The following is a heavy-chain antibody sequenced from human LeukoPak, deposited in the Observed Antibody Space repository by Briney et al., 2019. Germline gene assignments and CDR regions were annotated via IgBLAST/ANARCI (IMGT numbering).Heavy chain of an antibody. D-gene: IGHD3-16*02. CDR2: INHSGST. V-gene: IGHV4-34*01. CDR3: ARGAKNDYVWGSYRSYYFDY. J-gene: IGHJ4*02. Sequence: PSETLSLTCAVYGGSFSGYYWSWIRQPPGKGLEWIGEINHSGSTNYNPSLKSRVTISVDTSKNQFSLKLSSVTAADTAVYYCARGAKNDYVWGSYRSYYFDYCGQGTLVTVSS. CDR1: GGSFSGYY.